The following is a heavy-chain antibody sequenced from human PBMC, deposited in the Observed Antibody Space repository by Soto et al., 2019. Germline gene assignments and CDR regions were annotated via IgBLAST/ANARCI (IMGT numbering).Heavy chain of an antibody. CDR1: GFTFSNAW. D-gene: IGHD3-22*01. CDR2: IKSKTDGGTT. Sequence: GGSLRLSCAASGFTFSNAWMSWVRQAPGKGLEWVGRIKSKTDGGTTDYAAPVKGRFTISRDDSKNTLYLQMNSLKTEDTAVYYCTTAYYYDSSGYYSGDDDAFDIWGQGTMVTVSS. J-gene: IGHJ3*02. V-gene: IGHV3-15*01. CDR3: TTAYYYDSSGYYSGDDDAFDI.